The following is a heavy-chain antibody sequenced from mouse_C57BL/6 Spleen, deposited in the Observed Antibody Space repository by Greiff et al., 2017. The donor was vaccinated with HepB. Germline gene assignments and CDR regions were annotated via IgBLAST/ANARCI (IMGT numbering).Heavy chain of an antibody. J-gene: IGHJ3*01. CDR2: IHPNSGST. V-gene: IGHV1-64*01. CDR3: AREVYYGSNAY. Sequence: QVQLQQPGAELVKPGASVKLSCKASGYTFTSYWMHWVKQRTGQGLEWIGMIHPNSGSTNYNEKFKSKATLTVDKSSSTAYMQLSSLTSEDSAVYYCAREVYYGSNAYWGQGTLVTVSA. D-gene: IGHD1-1*01. CDR1: GYTFTSYW.